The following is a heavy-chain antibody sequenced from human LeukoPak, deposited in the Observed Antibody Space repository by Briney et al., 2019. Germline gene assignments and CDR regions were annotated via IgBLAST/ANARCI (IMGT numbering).Heavy chain of an antibody. CDR3: AKSGGITIFGLVDY. D-gene: IGHD3-3*01. V-gene: IGHV3-23*01. CDR2: ISGSGGST. Sequence: GGSLRLSCAASGFTFDSYGMNWVRQAPGKGLEWVSGISGSGGSTYYADSVKGRFTISRDNSKKILYLQMSSLRAEDTAVYHCAKSGGITIFGLVDYWGQGTLVTVSS. J-gene: IGHJ4*02. CDR1: GFTFDSYG.